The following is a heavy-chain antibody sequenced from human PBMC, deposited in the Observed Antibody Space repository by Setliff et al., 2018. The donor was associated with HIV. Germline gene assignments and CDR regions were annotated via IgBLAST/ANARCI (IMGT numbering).Heavy chain of an antibody. J-gene: IGHJ4*02. CDR1: GGSFTSRSYY. D-gene: IGHD3-3*01. CDR3: VRPSLGIGGGSIFHN. V-gene: IGHV4-39*01. CDR2: IFYSGIT. Sequence: SETLSLTCTVSGGSFTSRSYYWGWIRQPPGKGLEWIGSIFYSGITYYNPSLKSRVTIWVDTSKNQFPLKVNSVTAADTAVYYCVRPSLGIGGGSIFHNWGQGTLVTVSS.